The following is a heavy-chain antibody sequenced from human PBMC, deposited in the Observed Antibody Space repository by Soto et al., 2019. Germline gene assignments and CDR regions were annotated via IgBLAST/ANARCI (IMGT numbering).Heavy chain of an antibody. CDR1: GFTVSSNY. CDR3: ARVDILTVYDAFDI. J-gene: IGHJ3*02. V-gene: IGHV3-66*01. CDR2: IYSGGST. D-gene: IGHD3-9*01. Sequence: EVQLVESGGGLVQPGGSLRLSCAASGFTVSSNYMSWVRQAPGKGLEWVSVIYSGGSTYYADSVKGRFTISRDNSKNPLYLHIKSLRAEDTAVYYCARVDILTVYDAFDIWGQGTMVTVSS.